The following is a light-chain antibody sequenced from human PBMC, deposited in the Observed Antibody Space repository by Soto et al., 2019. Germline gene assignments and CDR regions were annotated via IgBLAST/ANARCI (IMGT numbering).Light chain of an antibody. J-gene: IGLJ1*01. CDR1: SSDVGSYNY. CDR2: DVS. CDR3: SSYTTSSTYV. V-gene: IGLV2-14*01. Sequence: QSALTQPASESGSPGQSITISCTGTSSDVGSYNYVSWYQQHPGKAPKVMIYDVSNRPSGVSYRFSGSKSGNTASLTISGLQAEDEADYYCSSYTTSSTYVFGTGTKLTVL.